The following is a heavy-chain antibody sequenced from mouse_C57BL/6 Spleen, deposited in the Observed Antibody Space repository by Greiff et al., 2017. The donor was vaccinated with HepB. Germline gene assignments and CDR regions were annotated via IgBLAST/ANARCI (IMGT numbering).Heavy chain of an antibody. D-gene: IGHD1-1*01. V-gene: IGHV5-4*01. CDR1: GFTFSSYA. CDR2: ISDGGSYT. CDR3: ARDGNYYGSRFDY. J-gene: IGHJ2*01. Sequence: EVKLVESGGGLVKPGGSLKLSCAASGFTFSSYAMSWVRQTPEKRLEWVATISDGGSYTYYPDNVKGRFTISRDNAKNNLYLQMSHLKSEDTAMYDCARDGNYYGSRFDYWGQGTTLTVSS.